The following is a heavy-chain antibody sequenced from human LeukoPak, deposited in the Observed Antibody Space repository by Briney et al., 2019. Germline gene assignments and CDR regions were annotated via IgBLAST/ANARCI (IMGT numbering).Heavy chain of an antibody. Sequence: SETLSLTCTVSGDSITSYYWTWIRQPPGKGLEWIGYIYYTGDTNYSPSFKSRVTISLDTSRNQFSLKLSSVTAADTAVYYCARADYWGGSKNYDNWFDPWGQGTLVTVSS. V-gene: IGHV4-59*01. D-gene: IGHD3-16*01. J-gene: IGHJ5*02. CDR3: ARADYWGGSKNYDNWFDP. CDR1: GDSITSYY. CDR2: IYYTGDT.